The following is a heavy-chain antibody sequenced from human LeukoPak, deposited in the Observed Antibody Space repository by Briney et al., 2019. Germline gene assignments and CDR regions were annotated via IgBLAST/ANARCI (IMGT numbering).Heavy chain of an antibody. CDR2: IYYSGST. V-gene: IGHV4-31*03. J-gene: IGHJ2*01. CDR1: GGSISSGGYY. CDR3: ARDREVVTANHWYFDL. Sequence: PSETLSLTCTVSGGSISSGGYYWSWIRQHPGKGLEWFGYIYYSGSTYYNPSLKSRVTISVDTSKNQFSLKLSSVTAADTAVYYCARDREVVTANHWYFDLWGRGTLVTVSS. D-gene: IGHD2-21*02.